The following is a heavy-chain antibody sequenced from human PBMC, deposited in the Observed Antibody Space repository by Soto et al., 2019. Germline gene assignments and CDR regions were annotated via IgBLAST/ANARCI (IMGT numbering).Heavy chain of an antibody. J-gene: IGHJ4*02. CDR1: GYTFTSYG. CDR3: ARAPSYSSGWPFDY. CDR2: ISAYNGNT. V-gene: IGHV1-18*01. Sequence: GASVKVSCKASGYTFTSYGISWVRQAPGQGLEWMGWISAYNGNTNYAQKLQGRVTMTTDTSTSTAYMELSSLRSEDTAVYYCARAPSYSSGWPFDYWGQGTLVTVSS. D-gene: IGHD6-19*01.